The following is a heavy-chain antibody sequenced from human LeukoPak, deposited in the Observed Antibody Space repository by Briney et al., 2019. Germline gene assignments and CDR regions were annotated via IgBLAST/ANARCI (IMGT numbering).Heavy chain of an antibody. D-gene: IGHD2-2*01. J-gene: IGHJ6*02. CDR1: GGTFSSYA. V-gene: IGHV1-69*04. Sequence: ASAKVSCKASGGTFSSYAISWVRQAPGQGLEWMGRIIPILGIANYAQKFQGRVTITADKSTSTAYMELSSLRSEDTAVYYCARGGFIVVVPAAPNYYYYGMDVWGQGTTVTVSS. CDR3: ARGGFIVVVPAAPNYYYYGMDV. CDR2: IIPILGIA.